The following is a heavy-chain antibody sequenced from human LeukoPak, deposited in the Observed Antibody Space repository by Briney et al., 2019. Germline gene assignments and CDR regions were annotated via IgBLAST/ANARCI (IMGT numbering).Heavy chain of an antibody. CDR3: ARGQEYSYGQFDY. Sequence: GGSLRLSCAASGFTLSSHWMHWVRQPPGKGLVWVSRINGDGRTTSYADSVKGRFTISKDNAKNTMYLQINSLRANDTAVYYCARGQEYSYGQFDYWGQGTLVTVSS. CDR2: INGDGRTT. J-gene: IGHJ4*02. V-gene: IGHV3-74*01. D-gene: IGHD5-18*01. CDR1: GFTLSSHW.